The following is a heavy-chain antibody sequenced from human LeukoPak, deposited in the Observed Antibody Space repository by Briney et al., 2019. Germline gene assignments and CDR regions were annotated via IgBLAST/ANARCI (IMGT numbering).Heavy chain of an antibody. V-gene: IGHV3-64*01. CDR3: AREGTPGTLDY. CDR2: ISGDGGNT. D-gene: IGHD6-13*01. J-gene: IGHJ4*02. Sequence: QPGGSLRLSCAASGFTFSSYSMHWVRQAPGKGLESISAISGDGGNTYYANSVKGRFTISRDNSENTLYLQMGSLTVEDMAVYYCAREGTPGTLDYWGRGTLVTVSS. CDR1: GFTFSSYS.